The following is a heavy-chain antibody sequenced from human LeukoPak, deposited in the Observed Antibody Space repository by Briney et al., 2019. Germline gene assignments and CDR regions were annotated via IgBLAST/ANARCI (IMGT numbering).Heavy chain of an antibody. Sequence: GGSLRLSCAVSGFTFTTYAMSWVRQAPGKGLEWVSGIGDSGANAYYVDSVKGRFTISRDNSRNTLFLQMNSLRAEDTALYFCAKADDFWSDFDNWGQGTLVAVSS. CDR1: GFTFTTYA. J-gene: IGHJ4*02. D-gene: IGHD3-3*01. CDR2: IGDSGANA. CDR3: AKADDFWSDFDN. V-gene: IGHV3-23*01.